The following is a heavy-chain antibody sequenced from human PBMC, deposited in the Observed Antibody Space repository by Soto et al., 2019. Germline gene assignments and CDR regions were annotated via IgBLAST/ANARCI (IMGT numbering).Heavy chain of an antibody. CDR1: GFSFSNNG. Sequence: QVQLVESGGGVVQPGRSLRLSCAASGFSFSNNGMHWVRQAPGKGLEWVAIISYDGSKKYYADSVKGRFTISRDNSKTTLFLQMNILRVEDTAVFYCAKDRVESGLGEIDYWGQGTLVTVSS. CDR2: ISYDGSKK. V-gene: IGHV3-30*18. CDR3: AKDRVESGLGEIDY. D-gene: IGHD3-16*01. J-gene: IGHJ4*02.